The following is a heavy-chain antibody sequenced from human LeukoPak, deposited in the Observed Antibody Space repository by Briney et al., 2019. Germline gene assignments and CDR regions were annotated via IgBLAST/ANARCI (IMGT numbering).Heavy chain of an antibody. CDR1: GFTFSDSA. D-gene: IGHD2-21*01. CDR2: IRSKANSYAT. CDR3: SGCGRARCPLDSLDF. Sequence: GGSLRLSCAASGFTFSDSAVHWARQASGKGREGVGRIRSKANSYATAYTASVKGRFTISRDDSKDTAYVQMNSLKMEDTAVYYCSGCGRARCPLDSLDFWGQGILVTVSS. V-gene: IGHV3-73*01. J-gene: IGHJ4*02.